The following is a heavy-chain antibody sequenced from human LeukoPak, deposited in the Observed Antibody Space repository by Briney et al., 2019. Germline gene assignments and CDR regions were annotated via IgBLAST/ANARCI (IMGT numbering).Heavy chain of an antibody. CDR1: GFTFSSYG. Sequence: YPGGSLRLSCAASGFTFSSYGMHWVRQAPGKGLEWVAVISYDGSNKYYADSVKGRFTISRDNSKNTLYLQMNSLRVEDTAVYYCAEASSWYEQFDYWGQGTLVTVSS. J-gene: IGHJ4*02. CDR2: ISYDGSNK. CDR3: AEASSWYEQFDY. V-gene: IGHV3-30*18. D-gene: IGHD6-13*01.